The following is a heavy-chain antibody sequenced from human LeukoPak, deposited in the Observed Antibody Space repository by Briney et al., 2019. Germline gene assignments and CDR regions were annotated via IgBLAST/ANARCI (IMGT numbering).Heavy chain of an antibody. D-gene: IGHD2-21*02. V-gene: IGHV1-2*02. J-gene: IGHJ4*02. Sequence: ASVKVSCKASGFTFTAYYIHWVRQAPGQGLAWMGYINPHSGGTSSPQKFQGRVTMTTDTSISAAYMELSSLISDDTVMYYCVREGNELLSKNFDYWGQGTLVTVSS. CDR2: INPHSGGT. CDR1: GFTFTAYY. CDR3: VREGNELLSKNFDY.